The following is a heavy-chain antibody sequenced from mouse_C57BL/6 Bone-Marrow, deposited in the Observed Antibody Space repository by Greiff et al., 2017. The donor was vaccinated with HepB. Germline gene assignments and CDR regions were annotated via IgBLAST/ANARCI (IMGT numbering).Heavy chain of an antibody. CDR1: GYTFTDYY. CDR3: ARKHYSNYFFDY. V-gene: IGHV1-19*01. J-gene: IGHJ2*01. Sequence: VQLQQSGPVLVKPGASVKMSCKASGYTFTDYYMNWVKQSHGKSLEWIGVINPYNGGTSYNQKFKGKATLTVDKSSSTAYMELNSLTSEDSAVYYCARKHYSNYFFDYWGQGTTLTVSS. CDR2: INPYNGGT. D-gene: IGHD2-5*01.